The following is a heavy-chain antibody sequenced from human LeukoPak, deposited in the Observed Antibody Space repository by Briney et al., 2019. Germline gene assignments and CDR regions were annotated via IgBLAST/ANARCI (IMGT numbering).Heavy chain of an antibody. CDR3: ARHIATAGFDY. CDR1: GGSISSYY. CDR2: ISYSGSS. D-gene: IGHD6-13*01. J-gene: IGHJ4*02. Sequence: SETLSLTCTVSGGSISSYYWSWIRQPPGKGLEWIGYISYSGSSNYNPSLKSRVTISVDTSKNQFSLKLRSVTAADTAVYYCARHIATAGFDYWGQGTLVTVSS. V-gene: IGHV4-59*08.